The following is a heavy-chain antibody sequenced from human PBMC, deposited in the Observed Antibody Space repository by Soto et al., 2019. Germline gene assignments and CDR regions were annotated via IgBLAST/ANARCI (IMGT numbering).Heavy chain of an antibody. J-gene: IGHJ6*02. CDR2: IIPIFGTA. Sequence: SVKVSCKASGGTFSSYAISWVRQAPGQGLEWMGGIIPIFGTANYAQKFQGRVTITADESTSTAYMELSSLRSEDTAVYYCGRSGVGATGEILYNAMDVWGQGTTVTVSS. CDR3: GRSGVGATGEILYNAMDV. CDR1: GGTFSSYA. D-gene: IGHD1-26*01. V-gene: IGHV1-69*13.